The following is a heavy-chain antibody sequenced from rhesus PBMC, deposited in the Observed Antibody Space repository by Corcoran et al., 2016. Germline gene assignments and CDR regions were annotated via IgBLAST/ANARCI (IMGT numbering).Heavy chain of an antibody. Sequence: QVQLQESGPGLVKPSETLSLTCAVSGGSISGYSWNWIRHPPGQGLEWIGYIGGSRGSTYYNPSLKSRVPISTDTSKNQFSLKLSSVTAADTAVYYCARNSLTGTTWHDAFDFWGQGLRVTVSS. CDR1: GGSISGYS. J-gene: IGHJ3*01. V-gene: IGHV4-165*02. D-gene: IGHD1-7*02. CDR2: IGGSRGST. CDR3: ARNSLTGTTWHDAFDF.